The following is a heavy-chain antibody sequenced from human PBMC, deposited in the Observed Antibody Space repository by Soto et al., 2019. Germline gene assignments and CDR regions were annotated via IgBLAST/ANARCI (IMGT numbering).Heavy chain of an antibody. CDR3: ATDRESRVVAATRNWFDP. CDR1: GSTFSSYA. J-gene: IGHJ5*02. CDR2: IIPMFGTA. V-gene: IGHV1-69*01. D-gene: IGHD2-15*01. Sequence: QVQLVQSGAEVKKPGSSVKVSCKASGSTFSSYAISWVRQAPGQGLEWMGGIIPMFGTANYAQKFQGRVTITADESTSTAYMELSSLRSEDSAVYYCATDRESRVVAATRNWFDPWGQGTLVTVSS.